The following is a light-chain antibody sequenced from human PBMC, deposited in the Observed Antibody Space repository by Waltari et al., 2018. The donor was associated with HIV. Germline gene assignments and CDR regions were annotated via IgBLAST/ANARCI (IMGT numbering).Light chain of an antibody. CDR2: SAS. J-gene: IGKJ2*01. Sequence: DIRLTQSPSLLSASVGDRVSFTCRSSQDISTILAWFQQKPGKVPNLLIYSASTLHVGVPSRFSGSGSGTEFTLTIDVLQPEDFATYYCLQLSNFPFTFGPGTKLAIK. V-gene: IGKV1-9*01. CDR3: LQLSNFPFT. CDR1: QDISTI.